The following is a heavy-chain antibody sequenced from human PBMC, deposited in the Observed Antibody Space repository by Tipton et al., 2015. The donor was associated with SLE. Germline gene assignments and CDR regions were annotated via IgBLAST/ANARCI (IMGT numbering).Heavy chain of an antibody. CDR3: TKVIYFGYQNWYFDH. J-gene: IGHJ2*01. D-gene: IGHD3-9*01. V-gene: IGHV3-23*01. Sequence: GSLRLSCAASGFTFSNYAMSWVRQAPGKGLEWVSSISGSADSTYYADSLQGRVVITRDNSKNMVYLQVSSLRVEDTAVYYCTKVIYFGYQNWYFDHWCRRTLVSVSS. CDR1: GFTFSNYA. CDR2: ISGSADST.